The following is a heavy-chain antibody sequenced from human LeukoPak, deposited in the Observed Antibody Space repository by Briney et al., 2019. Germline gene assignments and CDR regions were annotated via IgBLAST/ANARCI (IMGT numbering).Heavy chain of an antibody. Sequence: GGSLRLSCAASGFTFSAYSMNWVRQAPGKGLEWISYINTISGTIVYADSVKGRFTISSDNAKNSLYLQMNSLTDEDTAVYYCARDRDYAFDYWGQGSLVTVSS. J-gene: IGHJ4*02. D-gene: IGHD4-17*01. CDR1: GFTFSAYS. CDR2: INTISGTI. CDR3: ARDRDYAFDY. V-gene: IGHV3-48*02.